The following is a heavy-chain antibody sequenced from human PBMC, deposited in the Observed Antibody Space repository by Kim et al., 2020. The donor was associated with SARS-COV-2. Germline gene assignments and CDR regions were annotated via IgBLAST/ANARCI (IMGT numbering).Heavy chain of an antibody. D-gene: IGHD2-21*02. CDR1: GFTFSNTC. J-gene: IGHJ4*01. V-gene: IGHV3-15*01. Sequence: GGSLRLSCAASGFTFSNTCMTWVRQAPGKGLEWVACIKNKTQGVNSDYSAHVKGRFTIASAETENTLYLQMKSPKIADTAVYYCTIAVTPTLYNYYDYLG. CDR2: IKNKTQGVNS. CDR3: TIAVTPTLYNYYDY.